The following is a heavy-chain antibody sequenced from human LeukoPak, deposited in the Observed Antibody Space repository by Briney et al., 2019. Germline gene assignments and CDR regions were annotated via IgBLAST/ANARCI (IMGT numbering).Heavy chain of an antibody. V-gene: IGHV1-2*02. Sequence: ASVKVSCKASGYTFTGYYMHWVRQAPGQGLEWMGWINPNSGGTNYTQKFQGRVTMTRDTSISTAYMELSRLRSDDTAVYYCARVLRALPYSAAKGGYDYWGQGTLVTVSS. D-gene: IGHD2-2*01. J-gene: IGHJ4*02. CDR2: INPNSGGT. CDR1: GYTFTGYY. CDR3: ARVLRALPYSAAKGGYDY.